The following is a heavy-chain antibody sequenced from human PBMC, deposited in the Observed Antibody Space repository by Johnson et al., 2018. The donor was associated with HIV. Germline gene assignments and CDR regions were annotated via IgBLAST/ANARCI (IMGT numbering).Heavy chain of an antibody. CDR2: IYSGGGT. Sequence: VQLVESGGGLIQPGGSLRLSCAASGFTVTSISMSWVRQAPGRGLEWVSVIYSGGGTYYADSVKGRFTISRDNSKNTLYLQMNSLRAEDTAVYYCARDFYAGVVVVPRGAFDIWGQGTMVTVSS. D-gene: IGHD3-22*01. J-gene: IGHJ3*02. V-gene: IGHV3-66*03. CDR3: ARDFYAGVVVVPRGAFDI. CDR1: GFTVTSIS.